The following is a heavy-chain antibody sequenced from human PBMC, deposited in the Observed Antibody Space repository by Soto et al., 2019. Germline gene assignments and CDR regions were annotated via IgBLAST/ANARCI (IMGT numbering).Heavy chain of an antibody. D-gene: IGHD6-19*01. Sequence: EVQLVESGGGLVQPGGSLRLSCAASGFTFSSYDMHWVRQATGKGLEWVSAIGPAGDTYYPGSVKGRFTISRENAKNSLYLQMNSLRAEDTAVYYCARSPGIAVAGSLLYYYGMDVWGQGTTVTVSS. CDR1: GFTFSSYD. J-gene: IGHJ6*02. CDR3: ARSPGIAVAGSLLYYYGMDV. CDR2: IGPAGDT. V-gene: IGHV3-13*01.